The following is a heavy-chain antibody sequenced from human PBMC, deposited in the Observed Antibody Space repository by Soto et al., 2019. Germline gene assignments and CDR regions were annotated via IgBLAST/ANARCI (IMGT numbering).Heavy chain of an antibody. CDR2: ITRDGYNK. D-gene: IGHD6-6*01. Sequence: GSLRLSCAGSGFSFENYALSCVRQSPGKGLEWVASITRDGYNKYYADSVKGRFTISRDNSRDTLSLQMTALTIEDSSVYYCTKSSGGSSSVGMDYWGQGTRVTVSS. V-gene: IGHV3-30*02. J-gene: IGHJ4*02. CDR1: GFSFENYA. CDR3: TKSSGGSSSVGMDY.